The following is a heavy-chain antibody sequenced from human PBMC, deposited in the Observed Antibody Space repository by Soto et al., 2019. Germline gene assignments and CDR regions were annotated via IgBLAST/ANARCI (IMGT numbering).Heavy chain of an antibody. J-gene: IGHJ4*02. Sequence: GGSLRLSCAASGFTFSSYGMHWVRQAPGKGLEWVAVISYDGSNKYYADSVKGRFTISRDNSKNTLYLQMNSLRAEDTAVYYCAKDRYGHPLVSGVLLWFGELPNWGQGTLVTVSS. CDR3: AKDRYGHPLVSGVLLWFGELPN. V-gene: IGHV3-30*18. D-gene: IGHD3-10*01. CDR1: GFTFSSYG. CDR2: ISYDGSNK.